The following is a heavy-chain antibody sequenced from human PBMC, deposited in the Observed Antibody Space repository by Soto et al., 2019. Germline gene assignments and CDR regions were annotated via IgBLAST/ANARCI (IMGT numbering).Heavy chain of an antibody. CDR1: GYIFTAYS. CDR2: VNPSGGST. D-gene: IGHD2-15*01. J-gene: IGHJ1*01. CDR3: AREENCSDGICYSEFFQR. Sequence: ASVKVSCKASGYIFTAYSMHWVRQAPGQGLEWMGVVNPSGGSTNYAQKFQGRITMTRDTSTSTVYMDLSSLTSEDTAVYYCAREENCSDGICYSEFFQRWPQSTLFPFSS. V-gene: IGHV1-46*01.